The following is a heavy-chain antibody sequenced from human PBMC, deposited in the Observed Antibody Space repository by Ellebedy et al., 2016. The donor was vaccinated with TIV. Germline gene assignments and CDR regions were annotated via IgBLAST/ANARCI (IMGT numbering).Heavy chain of an antibody. J-gene: IGHJ4*02. CDR1: GFTFSGYY. V-gene: IGHV3-11*01. Sequence: PGGSLRLSCAASGFTFSGYYMSWFRQAPGKGPEWVSYISYSGDLMYYADSVKGRFTTSRDNAENSLYLQMNSLRAEDTAVYYCARLGVIAAAGWGQGTLVTVSS. CDR2: ISYSGDLM. D-gene: IGHD6-13*01. CDR3: ARLGVIAAAG.